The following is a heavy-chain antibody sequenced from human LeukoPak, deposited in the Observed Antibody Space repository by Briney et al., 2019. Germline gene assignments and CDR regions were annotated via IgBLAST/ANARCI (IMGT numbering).Heavy chain of an antibody. CDR1: GYTFTGYY. CDR2: INPNSGGT. V-gene: IGHV1-2*02. D-gene: IGHD6-19*01. J-gene: IGHJ3*02. CDR3: ASLDSSGWNDNDAFDI. Sequence: ASVKVSCKASGYTFTGYYMHWVRQAPGQGLEWMGWINPNSGGTNYAREFQGRVTMTRDTSISTAYMELSRLRSDDTAVYYCASLDSSGWNDNDAFDIWGQGTMVTVSS.